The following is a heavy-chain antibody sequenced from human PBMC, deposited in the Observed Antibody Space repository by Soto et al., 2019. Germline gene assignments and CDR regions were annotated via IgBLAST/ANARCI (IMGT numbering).Heavy chain of an antibody. Sequence: GGSLRLSCAASGLTFSSYAMSWVRQAPGKGLEWVSAISGSGGSTYYADSVKGRFTISRDNSKNTLYLQMNSLRAEDTAVYYCAKKERGPYYYYYYGMDVWGQGTTVTVSS. CDR2: ISGSGGST. V-gene: IGHV3-23*01. CDR3: AKKERGPYYYYYYGMDV. J-gene: IGHJ6*02. CDR1: GLTFSSYA.